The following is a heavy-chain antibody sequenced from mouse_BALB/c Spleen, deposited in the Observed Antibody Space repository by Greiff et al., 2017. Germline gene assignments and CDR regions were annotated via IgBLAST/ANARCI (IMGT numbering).Heavy chain of an antibody. CDR1: GFTFSSYA. CDR3: ARGPYGPFAY. D-gene: IGHD1-1*02. Sequence: EVKLMESGGALVKPGGSLKLSCAASGFTFSSYAMSWVRQTPEKRLEWVASISSGGSTYYPDSLKGRFTISRDNARNILYLQMSSLRSEDTAMYYCARGPYGPFAYWGQGTLVTVSA. J-gene: IGHJ3*01. CDR2: ISSGGST. V-gene: IGHV5-6-5*01.